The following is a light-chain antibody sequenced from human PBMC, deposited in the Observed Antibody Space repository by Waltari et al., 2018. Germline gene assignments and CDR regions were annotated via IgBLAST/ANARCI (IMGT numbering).Light chain of an antibody. Sequence: DIQMTQSPSTLSASVGDRVTITCRASQSISTWLAWYQQKPGKAPKLLIYKASSLDSGVPSRFSGSGSGTEFNLTISSLQPGDFATYYCQQYNTYATFGQGTKLEI. V-gene: IGKV1-5*03. CDR1: QSISTW. J-gene: IGKJ2*01. CDR2: KAS. CDR3: QQYNTYAT.